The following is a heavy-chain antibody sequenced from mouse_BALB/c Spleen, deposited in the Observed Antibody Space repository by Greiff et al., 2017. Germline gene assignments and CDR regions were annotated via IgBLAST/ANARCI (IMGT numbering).Heavy chain of an antibody. Sequence: QVQLQQSGAELARPGASVKLSCKASGYTFTSYWMQWVKQRPGQGLEWIGAIYPGDGDTRYTQKFKGKATLTADKSSSTAYMQLSSLASEDSAVYYCARSHYGGDYWGQGTTLTVSS. V-gene: IGHV1-87*01. CDR2: IYPGDGDT. CDR3: ARSHYGGDY. J-gene: IGHJ2*01. D-gene: IGHD1-1*01. CDR1: GYTFTSYW.